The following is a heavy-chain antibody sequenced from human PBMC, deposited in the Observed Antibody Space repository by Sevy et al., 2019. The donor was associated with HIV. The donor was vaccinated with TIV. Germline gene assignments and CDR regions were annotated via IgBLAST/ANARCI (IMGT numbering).Heavy chain of an antibody. D-gene: IGHD1-26*01. CDR3: ARDTRGGYNGVYYYGMDV. Sequence: GGSLRLSCAASGFTFSSYAMHWVRQAPGNGLEWVAVISYDGSNKYYADSVKGRFTISRDNSKNTLYLQMNSLRAEDTAVYYCARDTRGGYNGVYYYGMDVWGQGTPVTVSS. CDR1: GFTFSSYA. CDR2: ISYDGSNK. V-gene: IGHV3-30*04. J-gene: IGHJ6*02.